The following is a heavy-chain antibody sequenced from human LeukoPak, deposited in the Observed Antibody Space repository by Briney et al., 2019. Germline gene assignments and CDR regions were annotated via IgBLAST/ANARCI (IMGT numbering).Heavy chain of an antibody. Sequence: SGRSLRLSCAASGFTFSSYGMHWVRQAPGKGLEWVAVISYDGSNKYYAESVKGRFTISRDNSKNTLYMQMNSLRAEDTAVYYCAKSGSGWNFFFDYWGQGTLVTVSS. D-gene: IGHD6-19*01. CDR1: GFTFSSYG. V-gene: IGHV3-30*18. J-gene: IGHJ4*02. CDR3: AKSGSGWNFFFDY. CDR2: ISYDGSNK.